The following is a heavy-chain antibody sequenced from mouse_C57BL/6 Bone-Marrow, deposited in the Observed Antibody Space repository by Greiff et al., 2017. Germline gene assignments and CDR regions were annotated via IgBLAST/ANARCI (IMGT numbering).Heavy chain of an antibody. CDR3: ARHDTYYAMDY. Sequence: EVMLVESGGDLVKPGGSLKLSCAASGFTFSSYGMSWVRQTPDKRLEWVATISSGGSYTYYPDSVKGRFTISRDNAKNTLYLQMSSLKSEDTAMYYCARHDTYYAMDYWGQGTSVTVSS. J-gene: IGHJ4*01. CDR2: ISSGGSYT. CDR1: GFTFSSYG. V-gene: IGHV5-6*01.